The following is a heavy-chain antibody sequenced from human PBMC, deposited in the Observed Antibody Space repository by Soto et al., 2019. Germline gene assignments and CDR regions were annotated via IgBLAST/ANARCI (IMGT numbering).Heavy chain of an antibody. V-gene: IGHV1-69*13. D-gene: IGHD1-1*01. CDR3: ARNGTQTGYSYGMDV. Sequence: SVKVSCKASGGTFSDFTINWVRQAPGQRLEWMGGIIPIFDTANYAEKFQGRVTITADESTSTSFTEVSSLRSEDTAVYYCARNGTQTGYSYGMDVWGQGTMVTVSS. CDR1: GGTFSDFT. CDR2: IIPIFDTA. J-gene: IGHJ6*02.